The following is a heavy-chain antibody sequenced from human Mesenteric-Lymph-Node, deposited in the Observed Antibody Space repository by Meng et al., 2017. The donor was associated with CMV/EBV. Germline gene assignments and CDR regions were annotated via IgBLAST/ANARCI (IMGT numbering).Heavy chain of an antibody. J-gene: IGHJ4*02. Sequence: SVTVSCKASGGTFSIYAITWVRQAPGQGLEWMGGIIPIFGTPTYAQKFQGRVTITTDTSTAYMELRSLRSEDTALYYCASYGDSSTYFDYWGQGTLVTVSS. D-gene: IGHD3-22*01. CDR3: ASYGDSSTYFDY. CDR2: IIPIFGTP. V-gene: IGHV1-69*05. CDR1: GGTFSIYA.